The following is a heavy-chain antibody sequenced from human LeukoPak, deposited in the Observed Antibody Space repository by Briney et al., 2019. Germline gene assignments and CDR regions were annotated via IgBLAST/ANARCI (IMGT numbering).Heavy chain of an antibody. D-gene: IGHD1-20*01. V-gene: IGHV3-48*04. CDR1: GFRFSSYW. CDR3: ATWTGITPY. J-gene: IGHJ4*02. CDR2: ISSGDGPT. Sequence: GGSLRLSCVVSGFRFSSYWMNWVRQAPGKGLEWISYISSGDGPTYYADSVKGRFTISRDNAKNSLFLQMNSLRVEDTAVYYCATWTGITPYWGQGTLVTVSS.